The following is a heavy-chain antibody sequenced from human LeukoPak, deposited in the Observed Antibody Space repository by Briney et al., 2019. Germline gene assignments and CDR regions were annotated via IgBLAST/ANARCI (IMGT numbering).Heavy chain of an antibody. V-gene: IGHV4-4*07. CDR3: ARALPTVTTRRGSYWFDP. CDR2: IYTSGST. CDR1: GGSISRDY. Sequence: SETLSLTCTVSGGSISRDYWSWIRQPAGKGLEWIGRIYTSGSTNYNPSLKSRVTMSVDTSKNQFSLKLSSVTAADTAVYYCARALPTVTTRRGSYWFDPWGQGTLVTVSS. J-gene: IGHJ5*02. D-gene: IGHD4-11*01.